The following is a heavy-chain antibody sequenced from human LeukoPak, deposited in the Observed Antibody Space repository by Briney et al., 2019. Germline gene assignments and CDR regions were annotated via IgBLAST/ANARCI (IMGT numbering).Heavy chain of an antibody. Sequence: GGSLRLSCAASGFTFSDYYMSWVRQAPGKGLEWVSYISLSGSTVYYADFVKGRFTISRDNAKNSLYLQMNSLRAEDTAVYYCARDFTHTAVVIYYYGLDVWGQGTTVTVSS. CDR2: ISLSGSTV. D-gene: IGHD5-18*01. CDR1: GFTFSDYY. J-gene: IGHJ6*02. CDR3: ARDFTHTAVVIYYYGLDV. V-gene: IGHV3-11*01.